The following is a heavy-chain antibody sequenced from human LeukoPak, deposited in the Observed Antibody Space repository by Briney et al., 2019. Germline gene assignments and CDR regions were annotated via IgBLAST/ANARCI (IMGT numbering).Heavy chain of an antibody. V-gene: IGHV3-64*02. CDR2: ISSNGGST. D-gene: IGHD3-3*01. CDR1: GFTFSNYA. Sequence: GGSLRLSCAASGFTFSNYAMHWVRQAPGEGLEYVSAISSNGGSTYYADSVKGRFTISRDNSKNTLFLLMGSLRVEDMAVYYCARGLRAYYYYGMDVWGQGTTVIVSS. J-gene: IGHJ6*02. CDR3: ARGLRAYYYYGMDV.